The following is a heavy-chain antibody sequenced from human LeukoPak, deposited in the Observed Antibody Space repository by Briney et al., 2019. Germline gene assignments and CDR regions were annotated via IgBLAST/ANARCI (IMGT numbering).Heavy chain of an antibody. CDR1: GGSFSGYY. CDR2: INHSGST. J-gene: IGHJ4*02. CDR3: ARLGWLVRSLDY. V-gene: IGHV4-34*01. D-gene: IGHD6-19*01. Sequence: SETLSLTCAVSGGSFSGYYWSWICQPPGKGLEWIGEINHSGSTNYNPSLKSRVTISVDTSKNQFYRKLSSVTAADTAVYYCARLGWLVRSLDYWGQGTLVTVSS.